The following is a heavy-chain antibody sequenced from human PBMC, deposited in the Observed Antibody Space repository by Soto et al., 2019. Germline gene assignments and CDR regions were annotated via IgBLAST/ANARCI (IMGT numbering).Heavy chain of an antibody. CDR1: GFTFSSYG. D-gene: IGHD1-20*01. J-gene: IGHJ6*02. CDR3: ARDRGPFNGNDWTHYFYVMDV. CDR2: IWYDGSNK. Sequence: QVQLVESGGGVVQPGRSLRLSCAASGFTFSSYGMHWVRQAPGKGLEWVTVIWYDGSNKYYADSVKGRFTISRDNSKNTVYLQRNGLRAEDTAVYYGARDRGPFNGNDWTHYFYVMDVWGQGTTVTVSS. V-gene: IGHV3-33*01.